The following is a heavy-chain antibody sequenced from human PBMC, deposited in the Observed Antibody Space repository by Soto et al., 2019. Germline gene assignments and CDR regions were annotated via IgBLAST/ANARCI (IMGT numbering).Heavy chain of an antibody. CDR1: GGSISGYY. V-gene: IGHV4-59*01. CDR3: ARAFRGGDY. CDR2: IYYSGST. D-gene: IGHD3-10*01. Sequence: QVQLQESGPGLVKPSETLSLTCAVSGGSISGYYWTWIRQPPGKGLEWIGYIYYSGSTNYNPSLKSRGTMSVDTSKKQLSLKLRSVTAADTAVYYCARAFRGGDYWGPGTLVTVSS. J-gene: IGHJ4*02.